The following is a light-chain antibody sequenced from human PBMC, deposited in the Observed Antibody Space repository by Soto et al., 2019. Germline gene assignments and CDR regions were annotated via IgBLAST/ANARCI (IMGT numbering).Light chain of an antibody. CDR3: QQYGSSPLFT. J-gene: IGKJ3*01. CDR2: GAS. CDR1: QSVSSSY. Sequence: EIVLTQSPGTLSLSPGERATLSCRASQSVSSSYLAWYKQKPGQAPRLLIYGASARATGIPDRFSGSGSGTDYTLTLSRLEPEDFAVYYCQQYGSSPLFTFGPGTKVDIK. V-gene: IGKV3-20*01.